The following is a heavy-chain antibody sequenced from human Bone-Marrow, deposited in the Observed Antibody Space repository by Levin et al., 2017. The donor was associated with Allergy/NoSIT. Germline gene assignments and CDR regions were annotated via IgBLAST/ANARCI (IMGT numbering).Heavy chain of an antibody. Sequence: GGSLRLSCKGSGYRFSSYWIAWVRQMPGKGLEWMGIIFPGDSDTRYSPSFQGQVTISADKSISTAYLQWSSLKASDTAIYYCANGVWGDNVNDAFDIWGQGTMVTVSS. CDR3: ANGVWGDNVNDAFDI. D-gene: IGHD2-8*01. V-gene: IGHV5-51*01. CDR1: GYRFSSYW. J-gene: IGHJ3*02. CDR2: IFPGDSDT.